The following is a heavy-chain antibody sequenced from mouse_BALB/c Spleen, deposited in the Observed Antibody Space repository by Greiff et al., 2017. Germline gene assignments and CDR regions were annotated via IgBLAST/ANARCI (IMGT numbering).Heavy chain of an antibody. CDR2: IWAGGST. D-gene: IGHD2-1*01. Sequence: QVQLQQSGPGLVAPSQSLSITRTVSGFSLTSYGVHWVRQPPGKGLEWLGVIWAGGSTNYNSALMSRLSISKDNSKSHVFLKMNSLQTDDTAMYYCARDPENLYGNMETRYFDYWGQGTTLTVSS. V-gene: IGHV2-9*02. CDR1: GFSLTSYG. CDR3: ARDPENLYGNMETRYFDY. J-gene: IGHJ2*01.